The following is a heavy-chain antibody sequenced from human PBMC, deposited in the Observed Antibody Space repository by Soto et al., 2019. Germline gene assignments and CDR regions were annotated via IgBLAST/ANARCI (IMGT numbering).Heavy chain of an antibody. Sequence: QVQLQESGPGLVKPSQTLSLTCTVSGGSISRGGYYWSWIRQHPGKGLEWIGYIYYSGSTYYNPTLKSRVTISGDTSKNQFSLKLSAVTAADTAVYYCARDRLLRNYYYYGMDVWGQGTTVTVSS. V-gene: IGHV4-31*03. J-gene: IGHJ6*02. CDR2: IYYSGST. CDR3: ARDRLLRNYYYYGMDV. CDR1: GGSISRGGYY. D-gene: IGHD2-15*01.